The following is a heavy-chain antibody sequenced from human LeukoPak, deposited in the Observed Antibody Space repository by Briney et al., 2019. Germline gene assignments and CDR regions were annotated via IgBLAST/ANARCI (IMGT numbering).Heavy chain of an antibody. CDR2: INPSGGST. V-gene: IGHV1-46*01. D-gene: IGHD3-3*01. CDR3: ARDYDFWSGYYTGVFDY. CDR1: GYTFTSYY. J-gene: IGHJ4*02. Sequence: GASVKVSCKASGYTFTSYYMHWVRQAPGQGLEWMGIINPSGGSTSYAQKFQGRVTMTRDMSTSTVYMELSSLRSEDTAVYYCARDYDFWSGYYTGVFDYWGQGTLVTVSS.